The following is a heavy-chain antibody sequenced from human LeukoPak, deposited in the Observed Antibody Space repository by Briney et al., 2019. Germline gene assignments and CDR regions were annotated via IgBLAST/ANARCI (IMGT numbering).Heavy chain of an antibody. J-gene: IGHJ6*02. D-gene: IGHD3-3*01. V-gene: IGHV3-30*04. Sequence: GGSLRLSCAASGFTFSSYAMHWVRQAPGKGLEWVAVISYDGSNKYYADSVKGRFTISRDNSKNTLYLQMNSLRAEDTAVYYCARESYDFWSGPLYYYYGMDVWGQGITVTVSS. CDR3: ARESYDFWSGPLYYYYGMDV. CDR1: GFTFSSYA. CDR2: ISYDGSNK.